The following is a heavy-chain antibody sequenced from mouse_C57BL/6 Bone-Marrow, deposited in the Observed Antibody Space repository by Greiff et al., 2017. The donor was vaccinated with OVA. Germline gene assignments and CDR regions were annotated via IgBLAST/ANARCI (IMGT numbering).Heavy chain of an antibody. CDR1: GYSITSGYY. CDR3: ARVHYGSSYYFDY. D-gene: IGHD1-1*01. CDR2: ISYDGSN. J-gene: IGHJ2*01. Sequence: EVQLQESGPGLVKPSQSLSLTCSVTGYSITSGYYWNWIRQFPGNKLEWMGYISYDGSNNYNPSLKNRISITRDTSKNQFFLKLNSVTTEDTATYYCARVHYGSSYYFDYWGQGTTLTVSS. V-gene: IGHV3-6*01.